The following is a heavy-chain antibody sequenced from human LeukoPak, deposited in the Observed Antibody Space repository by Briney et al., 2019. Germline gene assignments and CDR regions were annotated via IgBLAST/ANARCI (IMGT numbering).Heavy chain of an antibody. CDR2: ISTYNDNT. V-gene: IGHV1-18*01. CDR3: ARNCSGGSCSDY. Sequence: ASVKVSCKASGGTFSSYAISWVRQAPGQGLEWMGWISTYNDNTNYAQKVQGRVTMTTDTSTSTAYMELRSLRSDDTAVYYCARNCSGGSCSDYWGQGTMVTVSS. D-gene: IGHD2-15*01. J-gene: IGHJ3*01. CDR1: GGTFSSYA.